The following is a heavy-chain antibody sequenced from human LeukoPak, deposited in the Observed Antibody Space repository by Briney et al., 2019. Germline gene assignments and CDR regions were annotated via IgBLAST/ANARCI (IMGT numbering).Heavy chain of an antibody. CDR3: ARGAGKYYFHGMDV. J-gene: IGHJ6*02. V-gene: IGHV4-59*01. Sequence: PSETLPLTCTVSGGSISSSYWSWIRQPPGKGLEWIGHIYYSGSTNCNPSLKSRVTLSVDTSKNQFSLKLISVTAADTAVYYCARGAGKYYFHGMDVWGQGTMVTVSS. CDR2: IYYSGST. CDR1: GGSISSSY.